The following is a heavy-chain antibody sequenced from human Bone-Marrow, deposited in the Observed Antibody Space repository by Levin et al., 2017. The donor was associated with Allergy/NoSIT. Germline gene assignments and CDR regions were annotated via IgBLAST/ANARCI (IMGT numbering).Heavy chain of an antibody. CDR3: ARTLLWFGEPALNAFDI. V-gene: IGHV3-11*03. CDR1: GFTFSDYY. CDR2: ISSSSSYT. D-gene: IGHD3-10*01. J-gene: IGHJ3*02. Sequence: GGSLRLSCAASGFTFSDYYMSWIRQAPGKGLEWVSYISSSSSYTNYADSVKGRFTISRDNAKNSLYLQMNSLRAEDTAVYYCARTLLWFGEPALNAFDIWGQGTMVTVSS.